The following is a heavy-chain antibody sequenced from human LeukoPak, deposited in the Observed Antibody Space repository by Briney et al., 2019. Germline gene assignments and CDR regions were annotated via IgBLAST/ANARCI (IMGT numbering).Heavy chain of an antibody. D-gene: IGHD6-19*01. CDR2: IYSGGSR. CDR1: GFSVSSKY. CDR3: AKETVPAIAVLGY. V-gene: IGHV3-53*01. J-gene: IGHJ4*02. Sequence: GGSLRLSCAASGFSVSSKYMNWVRQAPGKGLEWVSVIYSGGSRYYAVSVKGRFNIYRDNSGYTQYLQMNSLRAEDTGVYYCAKETVPAIAVLGYWGQGTLVTVSS.